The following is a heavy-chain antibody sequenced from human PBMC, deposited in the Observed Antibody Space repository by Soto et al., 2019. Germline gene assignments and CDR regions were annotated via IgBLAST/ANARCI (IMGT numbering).Heavy chain of an antibody. CDR1: GFTFSGYA. CDR2: ISGSGGST. D-gene: IGHD2-8*01. V-gene: IGHV3-23*01. J-gene: IGHJ4*02. CDR3: AKEGHDIVRMVYVRNFFDY. Sequence: GGSLRLSCVASGFTFSGYAMSCVRQAPGKGLEGVSAISGSGGSTYYADSVEGRFTISRHNSKNTLYLKRNSLRTECTAAYYCAKEGHDIVRMVYVRNFFDYWGQETLVRVSS.